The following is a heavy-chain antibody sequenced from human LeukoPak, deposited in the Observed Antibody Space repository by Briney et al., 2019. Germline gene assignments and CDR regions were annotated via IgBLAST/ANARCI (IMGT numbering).Heavy chain of an antibody. CDR1: GFTFSDYY. J-gene: IGHJ4*02. V-gene: IGHV3-74*01. D-gene: IGHD5-18*01. CDR3: AREDTAMAFDY. Sequence: GGSLRLSCAASGFTFSDYYMSWIRQAPGKGLEWVSRINSDGSSTSYADSVKGRFTISRDNAKNTLYLQMNSLRAEDTAVYYCAREDTAMAFDYWGQGTLVTVSS. CDR2: INSDGSST.